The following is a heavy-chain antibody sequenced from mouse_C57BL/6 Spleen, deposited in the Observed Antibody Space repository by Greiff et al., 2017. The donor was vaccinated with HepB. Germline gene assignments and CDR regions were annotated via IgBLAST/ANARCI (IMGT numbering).Heavy chain of an antibody. CDR1: GYTFTSYW. J-gene: IGHJ3*01. V-gene: IGHV1-64*01. D-gene: IGHD4-1*01. Sequence: QVQLKESGAELVKPGASVKLSCKASGYTFTSYWMHWVKQRPGQGLEWIGMIHPNSGSTNYNEKFKSKATLTVDKSSSTAYMQLSSLTSEDSAVYYCATPLTGTEFAYWGQGTLVTVSA. CDR3: ATPLTGTEFAY. CDR2: IHPNSGST.